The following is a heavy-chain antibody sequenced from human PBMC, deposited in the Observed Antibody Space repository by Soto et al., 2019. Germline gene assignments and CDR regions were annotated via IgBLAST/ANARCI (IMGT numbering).Heavy chain of an antibody. D-gene: IGHD1-1*01. V-gene: IGHV3-23*01. CDR3: AKPERPLSQSFDY. Sequence: GGSLRLSCAVSGFSFSSYAMSWVRQTPGKGLEWVSTVSASGSITHSADSVKGRFTISRDNSQNTLYLQMNGLRAEDTAVYYCAKPERPLSQSFDYWGQGTLVTV. CDR1: GFSFSSYA. CDR2: VSASGSIT. J-gene: IGHJ4*02.